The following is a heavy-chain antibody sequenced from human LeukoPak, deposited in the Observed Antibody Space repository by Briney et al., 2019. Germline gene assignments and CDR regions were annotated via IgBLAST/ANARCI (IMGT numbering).Heavy chain of an antibody. CDR3: AKGPPHYYYMDV. V-gene: IGHV1-8*01. CDR1: GYTFTSYD. Sequence: ASVKVSCKASGYTFTSYDINWVRQATGQGLEWMGWMNPNSGNTGYAQKFQGRVTMTRNTSISTAYMELSSLRSEDTAVYYCAKGPPHYYYMDVWGKGTTVTVSS. J-gene: IGHJ6*03. CDR2: MNPNSGNT.